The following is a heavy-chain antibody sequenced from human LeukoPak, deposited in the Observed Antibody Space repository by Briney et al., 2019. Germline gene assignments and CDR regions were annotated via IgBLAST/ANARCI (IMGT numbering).Heavy chain of an antibody. CDR2: ISWNSGSI. Sequence: GRSLRLSCAASGFTFDDYAMHWVRQAPGKGLEWVSGISWNSGSIGYADSVKGQFTISRDNAKNSLYLQMNSLRAEDTALYYCAKGLSSRYFDYWGQGTLVTVSS. CDR3: AKGLSSRYFDY. D-gene: IGHD6-6*01. CDR1: GFTFDDYA. V-gene: IGHV3-9*01. J-gene: IGHJ4*02.